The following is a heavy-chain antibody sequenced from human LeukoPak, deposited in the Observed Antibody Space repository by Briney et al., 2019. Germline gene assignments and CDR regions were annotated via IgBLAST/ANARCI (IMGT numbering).Heavy chain of an antibody. Sequence: PGGSLRLSCTASGFSFSTAWMSWVRQAPGKGLEWVGRIKSKADSETTDYAAPVKGRFTISRDASQNTLYLQRNSLKTEDTGVYYCTTYFTVYTAGFDYWGQGTLVTVSS. V-gene: IGHV3-15*01. CDR3: TTYFTVYTAGFDY. CDR1: GFSFSTAW. CDR2: IKSKADSETT. D-gene: IGHD5-18*01. J-gene: IGHJ4*02.